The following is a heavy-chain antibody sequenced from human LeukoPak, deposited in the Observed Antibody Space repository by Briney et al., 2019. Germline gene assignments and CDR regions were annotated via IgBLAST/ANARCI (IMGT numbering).Heavy chain of an antibody. J-gene: IGHJ1*01. V-gene: IGHV1-2*02. CDR3: ARCCPTFYYDSSAYTQTEYFHH. CDR1: GYTFTDYY. CDR2: INPNSGGT. Sequence: ASVKVSCKASGYTFTDYYMHWVRQAPGQGLEWMGWINPNSGGTNYAQRFQGRVTMTRDTSINTAYMELSRLRSDDTAMYYCARCCPTFYYDSSAYTQTEYFHHWGQGTLVTVSS. D-gene: IGHD3-22*01.